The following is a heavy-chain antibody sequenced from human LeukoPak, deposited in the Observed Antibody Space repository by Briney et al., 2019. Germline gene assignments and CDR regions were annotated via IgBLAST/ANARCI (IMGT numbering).Heavy chain of an antibody. CDR2: FDPEDGET. CDR1: GYTLTASS. J-gene: IGHJ5*02. CDR3: ARDRGQVRRFNP. Sequence: GASVKVSCTVSGYTLTASSMHWVRQAPGKGLERRGGFDPEDGETIYAQKFQGRVTMTRDMSTSTVYMELSSLRSEDTAVYYCARDRGQVRRFNPWGQGTLVTVSS. V-gene: IGHV1-24*01. D-gene: IGHD3-10*01.